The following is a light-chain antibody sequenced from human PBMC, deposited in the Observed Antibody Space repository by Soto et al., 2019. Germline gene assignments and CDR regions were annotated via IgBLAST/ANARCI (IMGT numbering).Light chain of an antibody. CDR2: GAS. CDR1: QSVRSD. J-gene: IGKJ5*01. CDR3: QQYNNWPPIT. Sequence: EVVMTQSPATLSVSPGERATLSCWASQSVRSDLAWYQQKPGQTPRLLIYGASTRAPGIPARFSGSGSGTEFILTISSLQSEDFVVYYCQQYNNWPPITFGQGTRLEI. V-gene: IGKV3-15*01.